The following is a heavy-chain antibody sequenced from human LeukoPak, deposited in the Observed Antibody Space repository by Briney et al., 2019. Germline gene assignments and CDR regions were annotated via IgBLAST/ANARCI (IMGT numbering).Heavy chain of an antibody. Sequence: ASVKVSCKASGYTFTSYYMHWVRQAPGQGLEWMRTFNPSENSTSYARKFQGRVTMTRDTSISTASMELSRLTSDDTAVYYCARDLRSGTDGNYAMDVWGQGTTVTVSS. V-gene: IGHV1-46*01. CDR1: GYTFTSYY. CDR3: ARDLRSGTDGNYAMDV. CDR2: FNPSENST. J-gene: IGHJ6*02. D-gene: IGHD1-26*01.